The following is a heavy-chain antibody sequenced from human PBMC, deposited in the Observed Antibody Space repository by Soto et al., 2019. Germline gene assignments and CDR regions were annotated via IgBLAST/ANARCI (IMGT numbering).Heavy chain of an antibody. Sequence: SETLSLTCTVSGGSISSYYWSWIRQPPGKGLEWIGYIYYSGSTNYNPSLKSRVTISVDTSKNQFSLKLSSVTAADTAVYYCARGDIVVVPAAPPSLLLNGMDVWGQGTTVTVSS. D-gene: IGHD2-2*01. V-gene: IGHV4-59*01. CDR1: GGSISSYY. CDR2: IYYSGST. CDR3: ARGDIVVVPAAPPSLLLNGMDV. J-gene: IGHJ6*02.